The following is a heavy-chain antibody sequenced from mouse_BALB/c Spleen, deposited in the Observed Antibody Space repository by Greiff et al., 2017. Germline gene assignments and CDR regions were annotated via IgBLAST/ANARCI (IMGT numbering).Heavy chain of an antibody. V-gene: IGHV3-6*02. CDR3: ARDSSYYGNYVGAMDY. J-gene: IGHJ4*01. CDR1: GYSITSGYY. CDR2: ISYDGSN. D-gene: IGHD2-10*01. Sequence: EVQLQESGPGLVKPSQSLSLTCSVTGYSITSGYYWNWIRQFPGNKLEWMGYISYDGSNNYNPSLKNRISITRDTSKNQFFLKLNSVTTEDTATYYCARDSSYYGNYVGAMDYWGQGTSVTVSS.